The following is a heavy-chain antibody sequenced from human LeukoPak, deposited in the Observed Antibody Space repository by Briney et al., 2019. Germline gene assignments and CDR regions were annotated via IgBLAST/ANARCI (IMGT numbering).Heavy chain of an antibody. Sequence: ASVKVSFKASGGTFSSYAISWVRQAPGQGLEWMGRIIPILGIANYAQKFQGRVTITADKSTSTAYMELSSLRSEDTAVYYCARDRDGYNREFDYWGQGTLVTVSS. D-gene: IGHD5-24*01. J-gene: IGHJ4*02. CDR2: IIPILGIA. CDR3: ARDRDGYNREFDY. CDR1: GGTFSSYA. V-gene: IGHV1-69*04.